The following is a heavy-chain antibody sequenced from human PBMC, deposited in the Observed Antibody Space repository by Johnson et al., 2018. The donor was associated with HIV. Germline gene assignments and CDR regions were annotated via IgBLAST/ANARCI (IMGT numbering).Heavy chain of an antibody. V-gene: IGHV3-13*01. D-gene: IGHD6-13*01. Sequence: EVQLLESGGGLVQPGGSLRLYCAASGFTFSSYDMHWVRQATGKGLEWVSAIGTAGDTYYPGSVKGRFTISRENAKNSLYLHMNSLRAEDTALYYCARDVIAAAGTGAFDIWGQGTMVTVSS. CDR2: IGTAGDT. J-gene: IGHJ3*02. CDR3: ARDVIAAAGTGAFDI. CDR1: GFTFSSYD.